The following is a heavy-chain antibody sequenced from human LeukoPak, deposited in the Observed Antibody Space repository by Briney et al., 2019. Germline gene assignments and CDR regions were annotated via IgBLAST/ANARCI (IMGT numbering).Heavy chain of an antibody. CDR1: GFSFSTYT. V-gene: IGHV3-48*02. CDR3: ARARRYRSSWYHDY. J-gene: IGHJ4*02. CDR2: VSSSSSTI. Sequence: GGSLRLSCAASGFSFSTYTMNWVRQAPGKGLDWVSYVSSSSSTIYYADSVKGRFTISRDNANNSLYLQMNSLRDEDTAVYYCARARRYRSSWYHDYWGQGSLVTVSS. D-gene: IGHD6-13*01.